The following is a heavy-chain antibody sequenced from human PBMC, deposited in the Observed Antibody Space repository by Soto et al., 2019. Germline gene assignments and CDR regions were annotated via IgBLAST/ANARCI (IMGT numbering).Heavy chain of an antibody. J-gene: IGHJ3*02. CDR3: ARRDALAGSFFFDI. D-gene: IGHD6-19*01. V-gene: IGHV4-4*02. CDR2: IYHSGST. CDR1: GGSISSSNW. Sequence: QVQLQESGPGLVKPSGTLSLTCSVSGGSISSSNWWSWVRQPPGKVLEWIGEIYHSGSTNYNPSLKSRVTISVAESKNRFSVKVISVTAADTAVYYCARRDALAGSFFFDIWGHGTMVTVSS.